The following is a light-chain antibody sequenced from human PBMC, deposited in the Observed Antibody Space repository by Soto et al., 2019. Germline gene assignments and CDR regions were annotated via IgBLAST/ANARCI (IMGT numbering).Light chain of an antibody. J-gene: IGLJ1*01. CDR2: ANI. CDR3: QSYDSSPSGYV. V-gene: IGLV1-40*01. CDR1: SSSIGAGYD. Sequence: QSALTQPPSVSGAPGQRVTISCTGSSSSIGAGYDVHWYQQLPGTAPKLLIYANINRPAGVPDRFSGSKSGTSASLAITGLQAEDEADYYCQSYDSSPSGYVFGTGTKVTVL.